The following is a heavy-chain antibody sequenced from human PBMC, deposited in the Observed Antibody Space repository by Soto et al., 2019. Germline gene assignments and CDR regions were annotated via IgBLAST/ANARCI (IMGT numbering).Heavy chain of an antibody. V-gene: IGHV4-39*02. Sequence: SETLSLTCTVSGGSINSNNYYWAWIRQPPGKGLAWIASIYYDGSTYYDTSLKSRVTISRDTSKNQFSLRLTSMTAADTAVYYCAKVVVAATRHSDFDSWGQGTLVTVSS. D-gene: IGHD2-15*01. CDR3: AKVVVAATRHSDFDS. CDR2: IYYDGST. CDR1: GGSINSNNYY. J-gene: IGHJ4*02.